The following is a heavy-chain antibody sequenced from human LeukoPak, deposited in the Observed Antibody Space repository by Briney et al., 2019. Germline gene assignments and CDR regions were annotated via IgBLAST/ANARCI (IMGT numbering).Heavy chain of an antibody. CDR2: MNPNSGNT. V-gene: IGHV1-8*01. Sequence: PAASVKVSCKASGYTFTSYDINWVRQATGQGLEWMGWMNPNSGNTGYAQKFQGRVTMTRNTSISTAYMELSSLRSEDTAVYYCARGGGAWPGKYSYGYFLRGSVYYFDYWGQGTLVTVSS. CDR1: GYTFTSYD. CDR3: ARGGGAWPGKYSYGYFLRGSVYYFDY. D-gene: IGHD5-18*01. J-gene: IGHJ4*02.